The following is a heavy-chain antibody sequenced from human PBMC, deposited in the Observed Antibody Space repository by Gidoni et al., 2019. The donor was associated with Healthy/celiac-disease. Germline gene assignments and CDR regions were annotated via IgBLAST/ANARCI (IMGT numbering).Heavy chain of an antibody. CDR3: ARDPDLVGAINPLPMDFDY. V-gene: IGHV3-11*01. CDR2: ISSSGSTI. D-gene: IGHD1-26*01. J-gene: IGHJ4*02. Sequence: QVQLVESGGGLVKPGGSLRLSCAASGFTFSDYYMRWIRQAPGKGLEWVSYISSSGSTIYYADSVKGRFTISRDNAKNSLYLQMNSLRAEDTAVYYCARDPDLVGAINPLPMDFDYWGQGTLVTVSS. CDR1: GFTFSDYY.